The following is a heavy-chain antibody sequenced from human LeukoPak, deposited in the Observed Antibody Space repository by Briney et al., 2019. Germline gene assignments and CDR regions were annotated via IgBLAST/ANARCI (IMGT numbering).Heavy chain of an antibody. CDR1: GFTFSDYY. CDR2: ISSSGSTI. CDR3: ARKFWSGSQRYYYYYMDV. J-gene: IGHJ6*03. D-gene: IGHD3-3*01. Sequence: GGSLRLSCAASGFTFSDYYMSWIRQAPGKGLEWVSYISSSGSTIYYADSVKGRFTISRDNAKNSMYLQMNSLRAEDTAVYYCARKFWSGSQRYYYYYMDVWGKGTTVTVSS. V-gene: IGHV3-11*04.